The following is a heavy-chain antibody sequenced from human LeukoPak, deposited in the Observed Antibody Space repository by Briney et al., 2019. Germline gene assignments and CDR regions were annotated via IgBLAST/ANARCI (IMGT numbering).Heavy chain of an antibody. CDR2: ISSSSSYI. V-gene: IGHV3-21*01. J-gene: IGHJ4*02. D-gene: IGHD6-13*01. CDR3: ARPAYSSSFDY. Sequence: GSPRLPRSTSGFTFRSYSMKLVRQAPGKGLEWVSSISSSSSYIYYADSVKGRFTIFRDNAKNSLYLQMNSLRAEDTAVYYCARPAYSSSFDYWGQGTLVTVSS. CDR1: GFTFRSYS.